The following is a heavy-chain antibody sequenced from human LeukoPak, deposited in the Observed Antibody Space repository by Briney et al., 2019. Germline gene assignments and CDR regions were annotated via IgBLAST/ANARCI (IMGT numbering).Heavy chain of an antibody. J-gene: IGHJ4*02. Sequence: GGSLRLFCAASGFTFGNYALNWVRQTPGKGLEWVSGISGRGFTTYYADSLKGRFTISRDNSKNTLYLQMNSLRAEDTAVYYCAKGRSRDYSSGWYFDSWGQGTLVTVSS. CDR1: GFTFGNYA. CDR2: ISGRGFTT. CDR3: AKGRSRDYSSGWYFDS. V-gene: IGHV3-23*01. D-gene: IGHD6-19*01.